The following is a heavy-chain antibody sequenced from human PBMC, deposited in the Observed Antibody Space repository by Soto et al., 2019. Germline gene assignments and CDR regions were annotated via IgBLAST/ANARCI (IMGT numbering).Heavy chain of an antibody. V-gene: IGHV4-30-4*01. CDR1: GGSISSGDYY. D-gene: IGHD1-1*01. Sequence: QVQLQESGPGLVKPSQTLSLTCTVSGGSISSGDYYWSWIRQPPGKGLEWIGYIYYSGSTYYNPSLKSRVTIXVXTXXNQLPPKLSSLTAADTAVYYCARLVQLLQGRRFDPWGQGTLVTVSS. J-gene: IGHJ5*02. CDR3: ARLVQLLQGRRFDP. CDR2: IYYSGST.